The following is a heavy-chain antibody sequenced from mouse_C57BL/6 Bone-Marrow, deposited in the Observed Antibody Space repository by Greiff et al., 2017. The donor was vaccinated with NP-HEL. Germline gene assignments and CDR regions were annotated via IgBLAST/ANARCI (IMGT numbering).Heavy chain of an antibody. J-gene: IGHJ2*01. CDR1: GYTFTSYW. D-gene: IGHD2-2*01. V-gene: IGHV1-5*01. CDR2: IYPGNSDT. CDR3: SLLYYGYDYFDY. Sequence: VQLQQSGTVLARPGASVKMSCKTSGYTFTSYWMHWVKQRPGQGLEWIGAIYPGNSDTSYNQKFKGKAKLTAVTSASTAYMELSSLTNEDSAVYYCSLLYYGYDYFDYWGQGTTLTVSS.